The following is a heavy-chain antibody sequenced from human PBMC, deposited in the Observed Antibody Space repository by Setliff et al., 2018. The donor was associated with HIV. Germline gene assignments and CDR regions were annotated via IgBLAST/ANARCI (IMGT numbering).Heavy chain of an antibody. CDR3: ARSRGDIVMMVAAHWYFDL. J-gene: IGHJ2*01. CDR2: IYYSGST. Sequence: PSETLSLTCSVSGGSIRSSGYYWGWIRQPPGEGLEWIGSIYYSGSTYYNPSLKSRVTISVDTSKNQFSLKLSSVTAADTAVYYCARSRGDIVMMVAAHWYFDLWGRGTLVTVSS. D-gene: IGHD2-15*01. CDR1: GGSIRSSGYY. V-gene: IGHV4-39*07.